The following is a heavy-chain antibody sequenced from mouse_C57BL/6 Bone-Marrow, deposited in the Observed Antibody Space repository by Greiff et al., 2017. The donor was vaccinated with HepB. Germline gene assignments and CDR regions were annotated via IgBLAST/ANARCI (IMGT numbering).Heavy chain of an antibody. CDR1: GFTFSDYG. CDR3: ARKLGPSY. D-gene: IGHD4-1*01. Sequence: DVKLVESGGGLVKPGGSLKLSCAASGFTFSDYGMHWVRQAPEKGLEWVAYISSGSSTIYYADTVKGRFTISRDNAKNTLFLQMTSLRSEDTAMYYCARKLGPSYWGQGTLVTVSA. V-gene: IGHV5-17*01. J-gene: IGHJ3*01. CDR2: ISSGSSTI.